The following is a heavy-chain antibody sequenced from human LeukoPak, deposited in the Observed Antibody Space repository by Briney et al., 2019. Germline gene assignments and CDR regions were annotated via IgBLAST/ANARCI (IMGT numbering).Heavy chain of an antibody. J-gene: IGHJ4*02. V-gene: IGHV3-9*01. Sequence: GGSLRLSCAASGFTFDDYAMHWVRQAPGKGLEWVSGISWNSGSIGYADSVKGRFTISRDSAKNSLYLQMNSLRAEDTALYYCAKEYSGGSCYDYWGQGTLVTVSS. CDR2: ISWNSGSI. D-gene: IGHD2-15*01. CDR1: GFTFDDYA. CDR3: AKEYSGGSCYDY.